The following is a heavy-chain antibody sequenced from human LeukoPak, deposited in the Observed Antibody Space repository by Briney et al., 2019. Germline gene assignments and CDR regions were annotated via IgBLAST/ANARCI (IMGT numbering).Heavy chain of an antibody. CDR3: ARVSKYSSSWYFFDS. CDR1: GGSISSYY. CDR2: IYYSGST. J-gene: IGHJ4*02. Sequence: SETLSLTCTVSGGSISSYYWSWIRQPPGKGLEWIGYIYYSGSTSYNPSLQSRVTISVDTSKNQFSLKFNSVTVADTAVYYCARVSKYSSSWYFFDSWGQGTLVTVSS. D-gene: IGHD6-13*01. V-gene: IGHV4-59*01.